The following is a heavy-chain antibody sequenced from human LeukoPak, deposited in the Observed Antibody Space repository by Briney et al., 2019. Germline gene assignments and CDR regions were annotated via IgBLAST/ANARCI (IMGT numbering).Heavy chain of an antibody. CDR2: NFHSVTT. CDR3: ATYSDITGSFDY. D-gene: IGHD3-22*01. J-gene: IGHJ4*02. V-gene: IGHV4-59*01. CDR1: GGSISSYY. Sequence: PSETLSLTCTVSGGSISSYYWSWIRQPPGKGLEWIGYNFHSVTTNYNPSLQSRVFISVDTSKNQFSLDLTSVTAADTAVYYCATYSDITGSFDYWGQGTLVTVSS.